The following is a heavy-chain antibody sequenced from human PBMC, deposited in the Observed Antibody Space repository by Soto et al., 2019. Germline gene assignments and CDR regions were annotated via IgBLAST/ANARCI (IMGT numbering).Heavy chain of an antibody. Sequence: SETLSLTCTVSGGSISSSSYYWGWIRQPPGKGLEWIGSIYYSGSTYYNPSLKSRVTISVDTSKNQFSLKLSSVTAADTAVYYCARRVTVVVVAAVLDAFDIWGQGTMVTVSS. V-gene: IGHV4-39*01. J-gene: IGHJ3*02. CDR2: IYYSGST. D-gene: IGHD2-15*01. CDR3: ARRVTVVVVAAVLDAFDI. CDR1: GGSISSSSYY.